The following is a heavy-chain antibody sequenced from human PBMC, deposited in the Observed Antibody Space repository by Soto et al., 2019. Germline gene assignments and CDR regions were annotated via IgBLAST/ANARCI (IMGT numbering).Heavy chain of an antibody. V-gene: IGHV1-2*02. Sequence: GASVKVSCKASGYTFTGYYVHWVRQAPGQGLEWMGWINPNSGDTYLAQRFQGRVTMNRDASIGTAYMELRGLTSDDTAEYYCAKGGAIVAAGTRVYLYNAMDVWGQGTKVTVYS. CDR1: GYTFTGYY. CDR3: AKGGAIVAAGTRVYLYNAMDV. J-gene: IGHJ6*02. D-gene: IGHD1-26*01. CDR2: INPNSGDT.